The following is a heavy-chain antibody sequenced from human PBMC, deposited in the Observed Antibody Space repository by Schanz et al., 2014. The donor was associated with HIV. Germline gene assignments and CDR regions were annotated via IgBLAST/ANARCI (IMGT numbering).Heavy chain of an antibody. J-gene: IGHJ4*02. D-gene: IGHD3-16*01. Sequence: VQLVESGGGVVQPGRSLRLSCAVSGFTFSNYAMNWVRQAPGKGLEWVANIKQDGSEKHYVASVKGRFTISRDNAKNSLYLQMSSLRAEDTAVYYCARVDRGEFSFYPIDYWGQGTLVSVSS. V-gene: IGHV3-7*03. CDR1: GFTFSNYA. CDR3: ARVDRGEFSFYPIDY. CDR2: IKQDGSEK.